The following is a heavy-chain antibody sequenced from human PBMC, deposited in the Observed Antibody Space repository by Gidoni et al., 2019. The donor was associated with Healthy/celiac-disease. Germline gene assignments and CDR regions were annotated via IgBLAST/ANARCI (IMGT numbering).Heavy chain of an antibody. V-gene: IGHV3-21*01. Sequence: EVQLVESGGGLVKPGGSLRLSCAASGFTFSRYSMNWVRQAPGKGLEWVSSISSSSSYIYYADSVKGRFTISRDNAKNSLYLQMNSLRAEDTAVYYCQRGGYYYDSSGYPPSDYWGQGTLVTVSS. CDR3: QRGGYYYDSSGYPPSDY. CDR2: ISSSSSYI. D-gene: IGHD3-22*01. CDR1: GFTFSRYS. J-gene: IGHJ4*02.